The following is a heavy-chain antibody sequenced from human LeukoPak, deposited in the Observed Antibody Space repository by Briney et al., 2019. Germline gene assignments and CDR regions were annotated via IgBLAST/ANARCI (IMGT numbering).Heavy chain of an antibody. CDR2: INHSGSI. Sequence: PSETLSLTCTVYGGSFSGYYWSWIRQPPGRGLEWIGEINHSGSINYNPSLKSRVTISVDTSKNQFSLKLSSVTAADTAVYYCARRDGRIIMVRGVITAAQPFDYWGQGTLVTVSS. CDR3: ARRDGRIIMVRGVITAAQPFDY. J-gene: IGHJ4*02. D-gene: IGHD3-10*01. CDR1: GGSFSGYY. V-gene: IGHV4-34*01.